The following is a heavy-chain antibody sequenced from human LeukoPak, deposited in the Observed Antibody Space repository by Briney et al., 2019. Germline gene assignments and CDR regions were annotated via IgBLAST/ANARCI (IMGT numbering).Heavy chain of an antibody. V-gene: IGHV4-34*01. D-gene: IGHD2-2*02. J-gene: IGHJ1*01. CDR1: GGSFSGYY. CDR2: INHSGST. Sequence: SETLSLTCAVYGGSFSGYYWSWIRQPPGKGLEWIGEINHSGSTNYNPSLKSQVTISVDTSKNQFSLKLSSVTAADTAVYYCARPGAAIGKGYFQHRDQGTLVTVSS. CDR3: ARPGAAIGKGYFQH.